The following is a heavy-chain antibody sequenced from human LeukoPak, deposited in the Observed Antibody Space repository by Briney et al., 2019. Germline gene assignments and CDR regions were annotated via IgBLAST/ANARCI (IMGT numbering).Heavy chain of an antibody. CDR1: GFTFSSYG. J-gene: IGHJ6*02. Sequence: GGSLRLSCAASGFTFSSYGMHWVRQAPGKGLGWVAVISYDGSNKYYADSVKGRFTISRDNSKNTQYLQMNSLRAEDPAVYYCAKAFTIFDDCDYYGMDVWGQGTTVTASS. D-gene: IGHD3-3*01. CDR3: AKAFTIFDDCDYYGMDV. V-gene: IGHV3-30*18. CDR2: ISYDGSNK.